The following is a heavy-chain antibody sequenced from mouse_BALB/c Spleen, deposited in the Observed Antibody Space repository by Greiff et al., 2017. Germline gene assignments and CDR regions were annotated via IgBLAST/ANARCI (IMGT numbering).Heavy chain of an antibody. CDR1: GFTFSSYA. V-gene: IGHV5-6-5*01. Sequence: DVKPVESGGGLVKPGGSLKLSCAASGFTFSSYAMSWVRQTPEKRLEWVASISSGGSTYYPDSVKGRFTISRDNARNILYLQMSSLRSEDTAMYYCARAPITTVVAFEYWGQGTTLTVSS. D-gene: IGHD1-1*01. J-gene: IGHJ2*01. CDR3: ARAPITTVVAFEY. CDR2: ISSGGST.